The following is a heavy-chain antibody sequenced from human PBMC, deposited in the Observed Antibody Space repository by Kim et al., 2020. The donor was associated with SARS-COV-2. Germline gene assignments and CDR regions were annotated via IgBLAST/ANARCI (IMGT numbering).Heavy chain of an antibody. J-gene: IGHJ6*02. CDR3: ARESIEGIAAAGTLYYYYYGMDV. CDR1: GFTFSSYG. D-gene: IGHD6-13*01. V-gene: IGHV3-33*08. Sequence: GGSLRLSCAASGFTFSSYGMHWVRQAPGKGLEWVAVIWYDGSNKYYADSVKGRFTISRDNSKNTLYLQMNSLRAEDTAVYYCARESIEGIAAAGTLYYYYYGMDVWGQGTTVTVSS. CDR2: IWYDGSNK.